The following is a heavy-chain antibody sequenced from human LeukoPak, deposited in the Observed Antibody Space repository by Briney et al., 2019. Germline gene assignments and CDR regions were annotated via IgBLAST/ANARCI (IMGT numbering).Heavy chain of an antibody. CDR2: IRSSGDIT. D-gene: IGHD4-17*01. J-gene: IGHJ5*02. Sequence: GGSLRLSCAASGFTFNSYAMSWVRQAPEKGLEWVSSIRSSGDITYYADSVKGRFTISRDNSKNTLYLQMNSLRAEDTAVYYCARDLMSTVTLEVAWGQGTLVTVSS. CDR1: GFTFNSYA. CDR3: ARDLMSTVTLEVA. V-gene: IGHV3-23*01.